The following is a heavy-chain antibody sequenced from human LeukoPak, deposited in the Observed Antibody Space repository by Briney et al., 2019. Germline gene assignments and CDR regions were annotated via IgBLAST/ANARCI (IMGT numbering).Heavy chain of an antibody. Sequence: GGSLRLFFAASGFTFSSYAMHWVRQAPGKGLEYVSAISSNGGSTYYANSVKGRFTISRDNSKDTLYLQMGSLRAEDMAVYYCARDSAFDYWGQGTLVTVSS. CDR3: ARDSAFDY. D-gene: IGHD3-10*01. J-gene: IGHJ4*02. CDR1: GFTFSSYA. CDR2: ISSNGGST. V-gene: IGHV3-64*01.